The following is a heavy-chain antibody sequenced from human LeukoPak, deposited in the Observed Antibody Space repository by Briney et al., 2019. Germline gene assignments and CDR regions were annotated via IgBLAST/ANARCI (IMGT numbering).Heavy chain of an antibody. Sequence: SETLSLTCTVSGGSLSSYYWSWIRQPPGRGLEWIGYIYYSGDTNYNPSLKSRVTISVDTSKNQFSLKLNSVTVADTAVFYCARHAGARGRGSGWYGVDYWGQGTLVTVSS. CDR1: GGSLSSYY. V-gene: IGHV4-59*08. CDR3: ARHAGARGRGSGWYGVDY. D-gene: IGHD6-19*01. CDR2: IYYSGDT. J-gene: IGHJ4*02.